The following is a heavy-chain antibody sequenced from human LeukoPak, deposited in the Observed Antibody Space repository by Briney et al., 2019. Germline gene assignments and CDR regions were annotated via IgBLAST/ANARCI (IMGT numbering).Heavy chain of an antibody. Sequence: SETLSLTCAVSGDSVSGDGLYWSWIRQPPGQGLEWIGNIYYTGSTDYNPSLKSRVIISVDTSKNQFSLKLSSVTAADTAVYYCARDRYYDSSGYYYGRSGGRRYFDYWGQGTLVTVSS. J-gene: IGHJ4*02. CDR1: GDSVSGDGLY. D-gene: IGHD3-22*01. V-gene: IGHV4-61*08. CDR3: ARDRYYDSSGYYYGRSGGRRYFDY. CDR2: IYYTGST.